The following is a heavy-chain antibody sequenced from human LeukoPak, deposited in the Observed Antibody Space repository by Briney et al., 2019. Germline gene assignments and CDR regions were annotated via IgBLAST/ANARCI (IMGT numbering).Heavy chain of an antibody. V-gene: IGHV1-18*01. Sequence: ASVTVSCKASGYTFTSYGISWVRQAPGQGLEWMGWVSAYNGNTNYAQKLQGRVTMTTDTSTSTAYMELSSLRSEDTAVYYCARDYYCSGGSCYSFPGAFDIWGQGTMVTVSS. D-gene: IGHD2-15*01. CDR3: ARDYYCSGGSCYSFPGAFDI. CDR2: VSAYNGNT. CDR1: GYTFTSYG. J-gene: IGHJ3*02.